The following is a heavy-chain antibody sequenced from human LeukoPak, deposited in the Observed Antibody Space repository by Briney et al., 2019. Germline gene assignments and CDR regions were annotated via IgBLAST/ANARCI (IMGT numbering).Heavy chain of an antibody. Sequence: SGPTLVNPTQTLTLTCTFCGFSLSTSGVGVGWIRQPPGKALEWLALIYWDDDKRYSPSLKSRLTITKDTSKNQVVLTMTNMDPVDTATYYCAHSSAVGYPPTVTYYFDYWGQGTLVTVSS. CDR3: AHSSAVGYPPTVTYYFDY. D-gene: IGHD4-17*01. J-gene: IGHJ4*02. V-gene: IGHV2-5*02. CDR2: IYWDDDK. CDR1: GFSLSTSGVG.